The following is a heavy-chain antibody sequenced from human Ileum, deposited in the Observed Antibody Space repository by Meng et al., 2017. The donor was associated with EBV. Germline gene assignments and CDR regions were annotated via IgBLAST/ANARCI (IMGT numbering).Heavy chain of an antibody. Sequence: QVLLVQSGAEVKKPGASVKVSRKASGYRFTAFGISWVRQAPGQGPEWMGWITTYNGDTKYAQKFQGRVTMTRETSTNTAYMELTSLRSDDTAVYYCARTYYGSYGFDYWGQGTLVTVSS. V-gene: IGHV1-18*01. CDR3: ARTYYGSYGFDY. J-gene: IGHJ4*02. CDR2: ITTYNGDT. CDR1: GYRFTAFG. D-gene: IGHD3-10*01.